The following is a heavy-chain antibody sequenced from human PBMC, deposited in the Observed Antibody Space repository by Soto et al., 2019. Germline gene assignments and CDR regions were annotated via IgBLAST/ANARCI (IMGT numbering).Heavy chain of an antibody. D-gene: IGHD3-16*01. CDR3: ARAFRFYFGMDV. Sequence: HLVQSEAEVKKPGASVKVSCKASGYSFTSRGINWVRQAPGQGLEWMGWISTYDGNTKYARKLQGRVTMTTDTSTSTAYMELRTLTSNDTAVYSCARAFRFYFGMDVWGQGTTVTVS. V-gene: IGHV1-18*01. CDR1: GYSFTSRG. J-gene: IGHJ6*02. CDR2: ISTYDGNT.